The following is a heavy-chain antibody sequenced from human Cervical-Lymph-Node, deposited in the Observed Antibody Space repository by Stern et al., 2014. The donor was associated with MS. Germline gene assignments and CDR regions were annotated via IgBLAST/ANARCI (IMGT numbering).Heavy chain of an antibody. CDR3: AKDMGLDCSSSSCSTDWDGAFDI. J-gene: IGHJ3*02. CDR1: GFTFGDYA. CDR2: ITWSSETT. V-gene: IGHV3-9*01. D-gene: IGHD2-2*01. Sequence: EVQLVESGGALVQPGRSLRLSCAASGFTFGDYAMHWVRQVPGQGLEWVSGITWSSETTDHADSVKGRLTISRDNAKNSLYLQMNSLTAEDTALYYCAKDMGLDCSSSSCSTDWDGAFDIWGQGTMVTVSS.